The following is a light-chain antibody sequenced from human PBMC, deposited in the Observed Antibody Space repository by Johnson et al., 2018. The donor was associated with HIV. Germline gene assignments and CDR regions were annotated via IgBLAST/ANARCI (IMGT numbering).Light chain of an antibody. V-gene: IGLV1-51*02. Sequence: QSVLTQPPSVSAAPGQKVTISCSGSSSNIGNNYVSWYQQLPGTAPKLLIYENNKRPSGIPDRFSGSKSDTSATLGITGLQTGDEADYYCGTCDSSLSAGVFGAGTKVTVL. CDR3: GTCDSSLSAGV. CDR1: SSNIGNNY. CDR2: ENN. J-gene: IGLJ1*01.